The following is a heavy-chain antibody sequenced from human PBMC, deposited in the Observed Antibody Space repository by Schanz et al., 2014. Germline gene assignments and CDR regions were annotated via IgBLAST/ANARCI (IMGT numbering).Heavy chain of an antibody. Sequence: EVQLVESGGGLVEPGGSLRLSCAASGFSFSSYAMGWVRQARGKGLEWVSAMNESHSTIYYADSVRGRFTISRDNAENTLFLQMNSLRAEDTAVYFCARGPSTGAFDIWGQGTMVTVSS. CDR1: GFSFSSYA. CDR3: ARGPSTGAFDI. V-gene: IGHV3-23*04. J-gene: IGHJ3*02. CDR2: MNESHSTI.